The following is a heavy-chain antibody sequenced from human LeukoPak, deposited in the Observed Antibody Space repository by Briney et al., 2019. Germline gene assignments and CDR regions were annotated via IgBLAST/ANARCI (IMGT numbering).Heavy chain of an antibody. D-gene: IGHD3-22*01. J-gene: IGHJ3*02. CDR3: ARDLLPRDYYDSSGLDAFGI. Sequence: PSETLSLTCAVYGGSFSGYYWSWIRQPPGKGLEWIGEINYSGSTNYNPSLKSRVTISVDTSKNQFSLKLSSVTAADTAVYYCARDLLPRDYYDSSGLDAFGIWGQGTMVTVSS. CDR1: GGSFSGYY. CDR2: INYSGST. V-gene: IGHV4-34*01.